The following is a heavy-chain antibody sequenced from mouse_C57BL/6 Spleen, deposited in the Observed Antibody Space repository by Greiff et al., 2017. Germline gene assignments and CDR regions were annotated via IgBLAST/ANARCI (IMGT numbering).Heavy chain of an antibody. J-gene: IGHJ3*01. V-gene: IGHV3-6*01. CDR3: ARYYDYERAWFAY. CDR1: GYSITSGYY. D-gene: IGHD2-4*01. Sequence: EVQRVESGPGLVKPSQSLSLTCSVTGYSITSGYYWNWIRQFPGNKLEWMGYISYDGSNNYNPSLKNRISITRDTSKNQFFLKLNSVTTEDTATYYCARYYDYERAWFAYWGQGTLVTVSA. CDR2: ISYDGSN.